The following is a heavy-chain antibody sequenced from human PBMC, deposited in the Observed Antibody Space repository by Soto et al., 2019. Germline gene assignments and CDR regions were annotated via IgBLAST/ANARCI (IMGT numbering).Heavy chain of an antibody. CDR3: ARGNYYGIDV. J-gene: IGHJ6*02. V-gene: IGHV3-74*01. Sequence: EVQLVESGGGLAQPGGSLRLSCAASGFTFSSYWMHWVRQAPGKGLVWVSRISSDGSSTSYADSVKGRFTISRDNAKNTLYLQMNSLRAEDTAVYYCARGNYYGIDVWGPGTTVTVSS. CDR2: ISSDGSST. CDR1: GFTFSSYW.